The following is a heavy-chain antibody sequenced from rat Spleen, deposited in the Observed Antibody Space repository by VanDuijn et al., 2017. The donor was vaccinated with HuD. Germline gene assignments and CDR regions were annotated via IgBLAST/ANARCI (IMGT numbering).Heavy chain of an antibody. CDR3: TREMYTTDYYRDYFDY. CDR1: GFTFNNYW. Sequence: EVQLVESGGGLVQPGRSLKLSCVASGFTFNNYWMTWIRQAPGKGLEWVASITNTGGSTYYPDSVKGRFTISRDNAKSTLYLQMNSLRSEDTATYYCTREMYTTDYYRDYFDYWGQGVMVTVSS. V-gene: IGHV5-31*01. J-gene: IGHJ2*01. CDR2: ITNTGGST. D-gene: IGHD1-6*01.